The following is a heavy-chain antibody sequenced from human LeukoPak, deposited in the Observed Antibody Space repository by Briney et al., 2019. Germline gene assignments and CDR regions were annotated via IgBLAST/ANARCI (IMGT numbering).Heavy chain of an antibody. CDR3: AKGSSGYFVDL. Sequence: GGSLRLSCAASGFTFNSYAMYWVRQAPGKGLEWISGIFGSGGSPHYADFVKGRFTISRDNSKNTLFLQMNSLRAEDTALYYCAKGSSGYFVDLWGQGTLVTVSS. CDR1: GFTFNSYA. J-gene: IGHJ5*02. D-gene: IGHD3-22*01. CDR2: IFGSGGSP. V-gene: IGHV3-23*01.